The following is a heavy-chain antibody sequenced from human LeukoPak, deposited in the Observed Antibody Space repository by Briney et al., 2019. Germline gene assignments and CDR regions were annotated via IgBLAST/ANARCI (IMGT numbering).Heavy chain of an antibody. CDR2: INAGKGNT. Sequence: ASVKVSCKASEYTFSSYSIHWVRQAPGQRLEWMGWINAGKGNTKYSQKLQGRVTITGDTSASTAYMELSSLRSEDTAVYYCARDPNDFGLGMDVWGQGTTVTVSS. J-gene: IGHJ6*02. D-gene: IGHD3-3*01. V-gene: IGHV1-3*01. CDR1: EYTFSSYS. CDR3: ARDPNDFGLGMDV.